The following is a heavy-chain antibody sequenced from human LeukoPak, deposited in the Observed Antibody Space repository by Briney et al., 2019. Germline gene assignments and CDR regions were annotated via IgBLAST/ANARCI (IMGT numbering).Heavy chain of an antibody. D-gene: IGHD3-22*01. Sequence: AGGSLRLSCAASGFTLSSYAMSWVRQAPGKGLEWVSAISGSGGSTYYADSVKGRFTISRDNSKNTLYLQMNSLRAEDTAVYYCAKVGSSGYLIGYWGQGTLVTVSS. CDR1: GFTLSSYA. CDR3: AKVGSSGYLIGY. J-gene: IGHJ4*02. V-gene: IGHV3-23*01. CDR2: ISGSGGST.